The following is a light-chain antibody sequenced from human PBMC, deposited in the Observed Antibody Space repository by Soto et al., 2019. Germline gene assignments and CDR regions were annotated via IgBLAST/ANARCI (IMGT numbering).Light chain of an antibody. CDR2: KAS. J-gene: IGKJ1*01. Sequence: DIQMTQSPSTLSASVVDRVTITCLASQSISSWLAWYQQKPGKAPKLLIYKASTVKSGVPSRFSGSGSGTEFTLTISSLQPDDFATYYCQHYNSYSEAFGQGTKVDIK. CDR1: QSISSW. V-gene: IGKV1-5*03. CDR3: QHYNSYSEA.